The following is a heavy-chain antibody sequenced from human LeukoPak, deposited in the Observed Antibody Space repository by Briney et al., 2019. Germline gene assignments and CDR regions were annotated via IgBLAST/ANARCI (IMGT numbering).Heavy chain of an antibody. CDR3: AKDRLHITVKGALPGNY. CDR1: GFTFSSYA. D-gene: IGHD3-22*01. Sequence: PGGSLRLSCAASGFTFSSYAMSWVRQAPGKGLEWVSAISGSGGSTYYADSVKGRFTISRDNSKNTLSLQINSLRAEDTAVYYCAKDRLHITVKGALPGNYWGQGTLVTVSS. J-gene: IGHJ4*02. CDR2: ISGSGGST. V-gene: IGHV3-23*01.